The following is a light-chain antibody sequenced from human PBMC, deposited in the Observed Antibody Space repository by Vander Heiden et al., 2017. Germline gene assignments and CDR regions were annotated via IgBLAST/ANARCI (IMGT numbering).Light chain of an antibody. J-gene: IGKJ1*01. CDR2: DIS. V-gene: IGKV3-11*01. CDR1: QTVTTT. Sequence: EIVLTQSPGTLSLSPGERVTLSCRASQTVTTTLAWYQHKLGQAPRLLIYDISNRATGIPARFSGSGSGTDFTLTISSLEPEDSAVYYCQQRSTWPRTFGQGTKVEIK. CDR3: QQRSTWPRT.